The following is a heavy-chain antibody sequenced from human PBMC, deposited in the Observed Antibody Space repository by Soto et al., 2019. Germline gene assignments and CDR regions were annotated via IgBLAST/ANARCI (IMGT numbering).Heavy chain of an antibody. Sequence: GGSLRLSCAASGFTFSSYGMHWVRQAPGKGLEWVAVISYDGSNKYYADSVKGRFTISRDNSKNTLYLQMNSLRAEDTAVYYCAKDRKITIFGVASYYFDYWGQGTLVSVSA. D-gene: IGHD3-3*01. CDR3: AKDRKITIFGVASYYFDY. V-gene: IGHV3-30*18. CDR2: ISYDGSNK. J-gene: IGHJ4*02. CDR1: GFTFSSYG.